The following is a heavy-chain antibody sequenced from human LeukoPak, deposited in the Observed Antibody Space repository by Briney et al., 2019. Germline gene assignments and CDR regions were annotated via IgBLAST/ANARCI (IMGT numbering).Heavy chain of an antibody. J-gene: IGHJ3*02. CDR3: ARDGSESDDSSGYYYEYSAFDI. Sequence: SLRLSCAASGFTFDDYAMHWVRQAPGKGLEWVSGISWNSGSIGYADSVKGRFTISRDNAKNSLYLQMNSLRAEDTAVYYCARDGSESDDSSGYYYEYSAFDIWGQGTMVTVSS. V-gene: IGHV3-9*01. CDR2: ISWNSGSI. D-gene: IGHD3-22*01. CDR1: GFTFDDYA.